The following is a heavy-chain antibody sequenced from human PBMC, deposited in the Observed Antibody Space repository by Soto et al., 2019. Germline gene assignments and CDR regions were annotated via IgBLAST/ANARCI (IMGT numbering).Heavy chain of an antibody. J-gene: IGHJ4*02. CDR1: GFTVNSNY. V-gene: IGHV3-53*01. CDR2: IYSSTNT. Sequence: ESGGGLIQPGGSLRLSCAASGFTVNSNYMSWVRQTPGKGLEWVSVIYSSTNTYYADSVKGRFTISRDNSNNTLYLQMNSLRAEDTAVYYCAREGYSDYDYMGFDYWGQGTLVTVSS. CDR3: AREGYSDYDYMGFDY. D-gene: IGHD5-12*01.